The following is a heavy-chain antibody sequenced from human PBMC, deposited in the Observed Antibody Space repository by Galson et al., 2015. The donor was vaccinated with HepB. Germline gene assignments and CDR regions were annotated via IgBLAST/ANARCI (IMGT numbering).Heavy chain of an antibody. D-gene: IGHD3-22*01. CDR1: GYTFTSYG. CDR2: ISAYNGNT. V-gene: IGHV1-18*01. J-gene: IGHJ4*02. CDR3: ASGPPAPYDSSGYSFDY. Sequence: SVKVSCKASGYTFTSYGISWVRQAPGQGLEWMGWISAYNGNTNYAQKLQGRVTMTTDTSTSTAYMELRSLRSDDTAVYYCASGPPAPYDSSGYSFDYWGQGTLVTVSS.